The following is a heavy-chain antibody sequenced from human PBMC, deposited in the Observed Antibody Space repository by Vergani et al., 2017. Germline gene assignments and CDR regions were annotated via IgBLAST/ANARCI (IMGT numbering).Heavy chain of an antibody. D-gene: IGHD3-22*01. CDR2: INPSGGST. CDR1: GYPFTSYY. J-gene: IGHJ4*02. Sequence: QVQLVQSGAEVKKPGASVKVSCKASGYPFTSYYMHWVRQAPGQGLEWMGIINPSGGSTSYAQKFQGRVTMTRDTSTSTVYMELSSLRSEDTAVYYCLVYDSSGYYMNFDYWGQGTLVTVSS. CDR3: LVYDSSGYYMNFDY. V-gene: IGHV1-46*01.